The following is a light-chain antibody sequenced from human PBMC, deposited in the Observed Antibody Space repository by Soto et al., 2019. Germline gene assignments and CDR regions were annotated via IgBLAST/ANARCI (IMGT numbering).Light chain of an antibody. V-gene: IGKV3-20*01. CDR1: QSVSNNY. CDR2: GAS. J-gene: IGKJ1*01. Sequence: EIVLTQSPATQSLSPVERATLSCKASQSVSNNYLAWYQQKPGQAPRLLIYGASNRATGIPDRFSGSGSGTDFTLTISRLEPEDFAVYYCQQYGSSGTFGQGTKVDIK. CDR3: QQYGSSGT.